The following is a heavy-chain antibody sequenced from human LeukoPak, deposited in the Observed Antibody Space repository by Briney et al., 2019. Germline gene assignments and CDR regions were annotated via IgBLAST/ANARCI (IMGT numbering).Heavy chain of an antibody. CDR3: ARLFSHGCGDY. D-gene: IGHD1-26*01. J-gene: IGHJ4*02. V-gene: IGHV5-51*01. Sequence: GESLKISCKGSGYTFTSYWIGWVRQMPGKGLEWMGIIYPGDSDTRYSPSFEGQVTISADKSITTAYPQWSSLKASDTAMYYCARLFSHGCGDYWGQGTLVTVSS. CDR2: IYPGDSDT. CDR1: GYTFTSYW.